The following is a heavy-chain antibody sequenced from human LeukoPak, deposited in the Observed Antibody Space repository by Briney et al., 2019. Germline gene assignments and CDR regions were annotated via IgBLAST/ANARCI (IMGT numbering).Heavy chain of an antibody. CDR3: AKDSPYGDYTFDY. J-gene: IGHJ4*02. D-gene: IGHD4-17*01. Sequence: GGSLRLSCAASGFTFSSYAMSWVRQAPGKGLEWVSTISGSGGSTYYTDSLKGRFTISRDNSKNTLYLQMNSLRAEDTALYYCAKDSPYGDYTFDYWGQGTLVTVSS. CDR2: ISGSGGST. V-gene: IGHV3-23*01. CDR1: GFTFSSYA.